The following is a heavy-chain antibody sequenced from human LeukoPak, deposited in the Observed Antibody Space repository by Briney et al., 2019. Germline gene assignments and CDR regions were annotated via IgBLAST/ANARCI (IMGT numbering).Heavy chain of an antibody. Sequence: SGGSLRLSCAASGFTFSSYAMSWVRQAPGKGLEWVSVIYSGGSTYYADSVKGRFTISRDNSKNTLYLQMNSLRAEDTAVYYCARAPLIYYGMDVWGQGTTVTVSS. J-gene: IGHJ6*02. CDR3: ARAPLIYYGMDV. CDR1: GFTFSSYA. D-gene: IGHD3-16*01. CDR2: IYSGGST. V-gene: IGHV3-66*01.